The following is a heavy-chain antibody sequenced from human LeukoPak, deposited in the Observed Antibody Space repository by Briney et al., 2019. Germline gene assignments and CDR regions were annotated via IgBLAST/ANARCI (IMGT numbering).Heavy chain of an antibody. V-gene: IGHV4-38-2*02. CDR2: IYHSGST. CDR1: GYSISSGYY. CDR3: AREGSAADFWSGYPLHPFDY. Sequence: PSETLSLTCTVSGYSISSGYYWGWIRQPPGKGLEWIGSIYHSGSTYYNPSLKSRVTISVDTSKNQFSLKLSSVTAADTAVYYCAREGSAADFWSGYPLHPFDYWGQGTLVTVSS. D-gene: IGHD3-3*01. J-gene: IGHJ4*02.